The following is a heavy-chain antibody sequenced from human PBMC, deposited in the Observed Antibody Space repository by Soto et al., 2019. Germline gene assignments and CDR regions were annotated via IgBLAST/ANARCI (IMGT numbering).Heavy chain of an antibody. CDR3: AKVSRKGSAIDFVY. CDR2: VNPNNGDT. CDR1: GYTFSNYD. Sequence: QVQLVQSGAELKKPGASVKVSCKASGYTFSNYDMNWVRQATGQGPEWIGWVNPNNGDTGYAQKFQGRVTLTTDISTTTDYMDLTSLRSEDTAIYYCAKVSRKGSAIDFVYWGQGTLITVSS. V-gene: IGHV1-8*01. D-gene: IGHD3-10*01. J-gene: IGHJ4*02.